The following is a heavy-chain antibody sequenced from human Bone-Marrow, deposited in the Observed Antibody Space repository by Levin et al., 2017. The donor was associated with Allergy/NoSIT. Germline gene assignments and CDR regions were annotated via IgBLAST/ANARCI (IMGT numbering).Heavy chain of an antibody. Sequence: PGGSLRLSCKASGYIFTDYYIHWVRLSPGHGLEWMGRINPRTGVANSAKKFQGRVTMTRDTSISTAYLDLSSLKFDDTAVYYCARSLQLVRPLDYWGQGALVTVSS. CDR3: ARSLQLVRPLDY. CDR2: INPRTGVA. J-gene: IGHJ4*02. V-gene: IGHV1-2*06. CDR1: GYIFTDYY. D-gene: IGHD5-24*01.